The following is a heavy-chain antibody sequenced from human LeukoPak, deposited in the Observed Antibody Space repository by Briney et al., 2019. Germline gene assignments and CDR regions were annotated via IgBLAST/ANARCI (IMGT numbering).Heavy chain of an antibody. V-gene: IGHV4-4*07. CDR2: IYTSGT. CDR3: ASYHGLYYFDY. D-gene: IGHD2-2*01. J-gene: IGHJ4*02. Sequence: SETLSLTCTVSGGSISSYFWSWIRQPAGKGLEWIGRIYTSGTNYNPSLKSRVTMSIDTSKNQFSLKLSSVTAADTAVYYCASYHGLYYFDYWGQGTLVTVSS. CDR1: GGSISSYF.